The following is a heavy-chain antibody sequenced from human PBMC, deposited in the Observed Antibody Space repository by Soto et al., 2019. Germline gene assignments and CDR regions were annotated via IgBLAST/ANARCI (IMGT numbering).Heavy chain of an antibody. D-gene: IGHD1-7*01. Sequence: QVQLVESGGGVVQPGRSLRLSCAASGFTFSSYGMHWVRQAPGKGLEWVAVISYDGSNKYYADSVKGRFTISRDNSKNTLYLQMNSLRAEDTAVYYCAKGLGAGTTTRLGWFGPWGQGPLVTVSP. J-gene: IGHJ5*02. V-gene: IGHV3-30*18. CDR2: ISYDGSNK. CDR3: AKGLGAGTTTRLGWFGP. CDR1: GFTFSSYG.